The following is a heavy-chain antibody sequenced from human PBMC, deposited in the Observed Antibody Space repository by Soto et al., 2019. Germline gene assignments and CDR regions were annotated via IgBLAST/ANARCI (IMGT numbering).Heavy chain of an antibody. V-gene: IGHV4-59*12. Sequence: PSETLSLTCTVSGGSISSYYWSWIRQPPGKGLERIGYIYYSGSTNYNPSLKSRVTISVETSKNQFSLQLSSVTAADTAVYYCARDPFYGSGSYRFGSYYGMDVWGQGTTVTVSS. CDR3: ARDPFYGSGSYRFGSYYGMDV. CDR2: IYYSGST. CDR1: GGSISSYY. D-gene: IGHD3-10*01. J-gene: IGHJ6*02.